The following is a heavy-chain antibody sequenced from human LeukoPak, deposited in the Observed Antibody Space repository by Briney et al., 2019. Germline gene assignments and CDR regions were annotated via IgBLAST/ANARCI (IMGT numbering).Heavy chain of an antibody. V-gene: IGHV3-74*01. J-gene: IGHJ6*04. D-gene: IGHD3-10*02. CDR1: GFTLSNAW. Sequence: PGGSLRLSCAASGFTLSNAWMHWVRQAPGKGLVWVSRINSDGSSTSYADSVKGRFTISRDNAKNTLYLQMNSLRAEDTAVYYCAELGITMTGGVWGKGTTVTISS. CDR3: AELGITMTGGV. CDR2: INSDGSST.